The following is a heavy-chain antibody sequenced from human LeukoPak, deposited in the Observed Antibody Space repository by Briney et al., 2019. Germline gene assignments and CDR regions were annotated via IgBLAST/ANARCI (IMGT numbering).Heavy chain of an antibody. CDR3: AKTDSMIVVVISPGGY. V-gene: IGHV3-23*01. D-gene: IGHD3-22*01. CDR1: GFTFSSYA. Sequence: GGSLRLSCAASGFTFSSYAMSWVRQAPGKGLEWVSAISGSGGSTYYADSEKGRFTISRDNSKNTLYLQMNSLRAEDTAVYYCAKTDSMIVVVISPGGYWGQGTLVTVSS. CDR2: ISGSGGST. J-gene: IGHJ4*02.